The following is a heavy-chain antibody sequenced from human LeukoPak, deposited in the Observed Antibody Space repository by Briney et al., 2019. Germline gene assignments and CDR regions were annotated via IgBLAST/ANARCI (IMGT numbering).Heavy chain of an antibody. CDR3: ASYQTTVQTAFDS. Sequence: SETLSLTCSVSGNSLSGAYYWGWIRQPPGKGLEWIGSIYRSGSTYYNPSLKSRVTISVDTSKNQFSLDLNSVTAADTAVYYCASYQTTVQTAFDSWGQGTLVTVSS. V-gene: IGHV4-38-2*02. CDR1: GNSLSGAYY. CDR2: IYRSGST. D-gene: IGHD4-17*01. J-gene: IGHJ4*02.